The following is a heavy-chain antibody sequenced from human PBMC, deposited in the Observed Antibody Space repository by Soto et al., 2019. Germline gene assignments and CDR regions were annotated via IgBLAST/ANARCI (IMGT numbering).Heavy chain of an antibody. CDR3: ARDPTDDIFYDILTGYYGLDY. CDR1: GFTFSSYA. Sequence: GGSLRLSCAASGFTFSSYAMHWVRQAPGKGLEWVAVISYDGSNKYYADSVKGRFTISRDNSKNTLYLQMNSLRAEDTAVYYCARDPTDDIFYDILTGYYGLDYWGQGTLVTVSS. CDR2: ISYDGSNK. V-gene: IGHV3-30-3*01. D-gene: IGHD3-9*01. J-gene: IGHJ4*02.